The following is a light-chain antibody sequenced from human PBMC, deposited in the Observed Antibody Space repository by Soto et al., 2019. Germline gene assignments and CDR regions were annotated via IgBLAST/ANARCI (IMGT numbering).Light chain of an antibody. CDR1: SSDVGSYNL. J-gene: IGLJ3*02. CDR3: CSCAGSRV. CDR2: EGS. V-gene: IGLV2-23*01. Sequence: QSALTQPASVSWSPGQSITISCTGTSSDVGSYNLVSWYQQHPGQAPKLMIYEGSKRPSWVSNRFSGSKSGNTASLTISGLQAEDEADYYCCSCAGSRVFGGGTKLTVL.